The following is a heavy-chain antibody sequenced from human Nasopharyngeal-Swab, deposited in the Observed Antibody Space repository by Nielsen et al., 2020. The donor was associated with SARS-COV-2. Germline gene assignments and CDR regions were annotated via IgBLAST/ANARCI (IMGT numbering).Heavy chain of an antibody. V-gene: IGHV1-69*13. Sequence: SVKVSCKASGGTFSSYAISWVRQAPGQGLEWMGGIIPIFGTANYAQKFQGRVTITADESTSTAYMELSSLRSEDTAVYYCARGGLSSSWYFQSDYWGQGTLVTVSS. J-gene: IGHJ4*02. CDR3: ARGGLSSSWYFQSDY. CDR1: GGTFSSYA. D-gene: IGHD6-13*01. CDR2: IIPIFGTA.